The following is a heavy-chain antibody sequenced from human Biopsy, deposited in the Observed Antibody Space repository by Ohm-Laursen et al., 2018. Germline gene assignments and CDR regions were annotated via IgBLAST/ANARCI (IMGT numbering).Heavy chain of an antibody. V-gene: IGHV4-34*08. CDR3: GNEVHGRDY. D-gene: IGHD2-15*01. J-gene: IGHJ4*02. CDR1: GKTFSDYQ. CDR2: INQAGTT. Sequence: SETLSLTWAVFGKTFSDYQWSWIRQPPGKGLEWIGQINQAGTTNYNPPLKSRVSISADASKYEFSLRLTSVTAADTAVYLCGNEVHGRDYWGLGAQVTVS.